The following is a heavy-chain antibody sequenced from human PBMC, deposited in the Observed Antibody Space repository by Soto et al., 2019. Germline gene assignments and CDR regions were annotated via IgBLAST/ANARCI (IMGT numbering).Heavy chain of an antibody. CDR3: ARGGDSSGYYGMDV. CDR2: IYHSGST. D-gene: IGHD6-13*01. CDR1: GGSISSGGYS. Sequence: SETLSLTCAVSGGSISSGGYSWSWIRQPPGKGLEWIGYIYHSGSTYYNPSLKSRVTISVDRSKNQFSLKLSSVTAADTAVYYCARGGDSSGYYGMDVWGQGTTVTVSS. J-gene: IGHJ6*02. V-gene: IGHV4-30-2*01.